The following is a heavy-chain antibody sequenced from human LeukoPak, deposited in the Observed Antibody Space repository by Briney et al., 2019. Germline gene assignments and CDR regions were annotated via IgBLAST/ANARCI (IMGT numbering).Heavy chain of an antibody. CDR1: GFTFSSYA. D-gene: IGHD4-17*01. J-gene: IGHJ4*02. Sequence: GGSLRLSCAASGFTFSSYAMSWVRQAPGKGLEWVSAISADASSTYYADSVQGRFTISRYSSKNTLYLQMNSLRAEDTAVYYCARGAYGDYDYWGQGTLVTASS. CDR3: ARGAYGDYDY. V-gene: IGHV3-23*01. CDR2: ISADASST.